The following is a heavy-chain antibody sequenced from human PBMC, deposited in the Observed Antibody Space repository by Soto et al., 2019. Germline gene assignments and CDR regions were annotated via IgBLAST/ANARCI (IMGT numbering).Heavy chain of an antibody. J-gene: IGHJ4*02. CDR1: GFTFRNSE. Sequence: HPGGSLRLSCAGSGFTFRNSEMFWVRQAPGKGLEWVSKINYSGSNIYYSKSVKGRFTISRDNAKNSLYLQMNSLTDEDTAIYFCASEALCGADCYFFEYSGPGTLVTGSS. CDR2: INYSGSNI. CDR3: ASEALCGADCYFFEY. V-gene: IGHV3-48*03. D-gene: IGHD2-21*02.